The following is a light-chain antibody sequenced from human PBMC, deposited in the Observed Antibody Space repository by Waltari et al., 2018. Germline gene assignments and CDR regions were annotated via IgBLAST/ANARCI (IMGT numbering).Light chain of an antibody. Sequence: QSALTQPASVSGSPGQSIPISCPGTTSNIGGYYYVPWYQQFPGKAPKLMIYDFTKRPSGVSSRFSGSKSGNTASLTISGLQAEDEGDYYCCSFRGGDSFVFGTGTRVTVV. V-gene: IGLV2-14*03. CDR2: DFT. J-gene: IGLJ1*01. CDR1: TSNIGGYYY. CDR3: CSFRGGDSFV.